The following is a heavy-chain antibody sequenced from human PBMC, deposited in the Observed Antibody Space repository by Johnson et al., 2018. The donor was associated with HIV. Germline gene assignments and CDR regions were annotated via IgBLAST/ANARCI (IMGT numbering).Heavy chain of an antibody. CDR3: TTGSSASNAFDI. Sequence: EQLVESGGGLVKPGGSLRLSCAASGFTVSSNYMSWVRQAPGKGLVWVSRINSDGSSTSYADSVKGRFTISRDNAKNTLYLQMNSLKTEDTAVYYCTTGSSASNAFDIWGQGTMVTVSS. CDR1: GFTVSSNY. V-gene: IGHV3-74*02. J-gene: IGHJ3*02. D-gene: IGHD1-14*01. CDR2: INSDGSST.